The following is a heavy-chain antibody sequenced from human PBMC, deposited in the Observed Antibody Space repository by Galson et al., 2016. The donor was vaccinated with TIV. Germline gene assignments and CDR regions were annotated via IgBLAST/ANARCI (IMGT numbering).Heavy chain of an antibody. D-gene: IGHD6-25*01. CDR1: GFTFDNYA. J-gene: IGHJ4*02. CDR2: LSGGATNT. Sequence: SLRLSCAASGFTFDNYAFNWVRQAPGKGLEWVPALSGGATNTYYSDSVKGRFTISRDNSQNKVFLEMDSLRVDATAVYYCAKDRGYFEGFDHWGPGTLVTVSS. CDR3: AKDRGYFEGFDH. V-gene: IGHV3-23*01.